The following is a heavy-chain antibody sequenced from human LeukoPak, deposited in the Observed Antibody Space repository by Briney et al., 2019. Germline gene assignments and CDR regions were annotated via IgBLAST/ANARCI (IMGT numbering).Heavy chain of an antibody. D-gene: IGHD6-13*01. Sequence: ASVKVSCKASGYTFTSYAMHWVRQAPGQRLEWMGWINAGNGDTKYSQNFQGRVTITRDTSATTSYMELSSLRSEDTAVYYCARGTVTRGSSWSNLFDYWGQGTLVTVSS. CDR3: ARGTVTRGSSWSNLFDY. CDR1: GYTFTSYA. CDR2: INAGNGDT. J-gene: IGHJ4*02. V-gene: IGHV1-3*01.